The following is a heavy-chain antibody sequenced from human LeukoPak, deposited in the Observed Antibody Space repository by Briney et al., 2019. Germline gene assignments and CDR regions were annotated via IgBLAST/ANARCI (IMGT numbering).Heavy chain of an antibody. V-gene: IGHV1-8*01. CDR1: GYTFTSYD. Sequence: ASVKVSCKASGYTFTSYDINWVRQATGQGLEWMGWMNPNSGNTGYAQKFQGRVTMTRNTSISTAYMELSSLRSEDTAVYYCARGQTPNYLYSGYDLVVDYWGQGTLVTASS. J-gene: IGHJ4*02. D-gene: IGHD5-12*01. CDR2: MNPNSGNT. CDR3: ARGQTPNYLYSGYDLVVDY.